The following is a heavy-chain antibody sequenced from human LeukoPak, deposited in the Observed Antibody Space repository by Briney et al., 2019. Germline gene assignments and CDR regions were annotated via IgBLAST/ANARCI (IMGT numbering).Heavy chain of an antibody. D-gene: IGHD6-19*01. CDR1: GFTFSQYA. CDR2: ITGSSGST. CDR3: ARGAAVAGFDY. V-gene: IGHV3-23*01. J-gene: IGHJ4*02. Sequence: GGSLRLSCVASGFTFSQYAISWVRQAPGKGLEWVSTITGSSGSTYYADSVKGRFTISRDNSKNTLYLQMNSLRAEDTALYYCARGAAVAGFDYWGQGTLVTVSS.